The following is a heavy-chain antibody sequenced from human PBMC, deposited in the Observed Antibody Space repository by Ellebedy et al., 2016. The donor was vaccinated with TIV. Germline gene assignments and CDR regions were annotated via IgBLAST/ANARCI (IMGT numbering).Heavy chain of an antibody. CDR3: ARVQPHYFDY. CDR1: GYTFTKYG. V-gene: IGHV1-18*01. J-gene: IGHJ4*02. CDR2: ISTYNGNT. D-gene: IGHD2-2*01. Sequence: ASVKVSCKASGYTFTKYGLTWVRQAPGQGLEWMGWISTYNGNTNSVQKFQGRVTMTTDTSTSTAYMELRSLTSDDTAMYYCARVQPHYFDYWGQGTQVTVSP.